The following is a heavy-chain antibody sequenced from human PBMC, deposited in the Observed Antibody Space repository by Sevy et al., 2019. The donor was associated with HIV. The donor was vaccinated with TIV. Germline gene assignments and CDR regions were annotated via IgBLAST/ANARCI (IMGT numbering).Heavy chain of an antibody. CDR3: ATTKDYYDSSGSPFDY. D-gene: IGHD3-22*01. J-gene: IGHJ4*02. V-gene: IGHV1-24*01. Sequence: ASVKVSCKVSGYTLTGLSMHWVRQAPGKGLEWKGSFDPEDGETIYAQKFQGRVTMTEDTSTDTAYMELSSLRSEDAAVYYCATTKDYYDSSGSPFDYWGQGTLVTVSS. CDR1: GYTLTGLS. CDR2: FDPEDGET.